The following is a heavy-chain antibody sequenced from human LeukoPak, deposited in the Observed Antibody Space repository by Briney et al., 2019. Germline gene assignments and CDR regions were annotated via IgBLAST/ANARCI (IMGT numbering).Heavy chain of an antibody. CDR1: GYTFTGYY. V-gene: IGHV1-2*02. Sequence: ASVKVSCKASGYTFTGYYMHWARQAPGQGLEWMGWINPNSGGTNYAQKFQGRVTMTRDTSISTAYMELSRLRSDDTAVYYCARSSQIGYSSGWYNWFDPWGQGTLVTVSS. D-gene: IGHD6-19*01. J-gene: IGHJ5*02. CDR3: ARSSQIGYSSGWYNWFDP. CDR2: INPNSGGT.